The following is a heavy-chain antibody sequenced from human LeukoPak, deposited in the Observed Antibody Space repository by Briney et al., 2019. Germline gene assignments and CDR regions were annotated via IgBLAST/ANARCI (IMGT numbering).Heavy chain of an antibody. D-gene: IGHD6-13*01. CDR2: INPSGGST. J-gene: IGHJ4*02. Sequence: ASVKVSCKASGYTFTSYYMHWVRQAPGQGLEWMGIINPSGGSTSYAQKFQGRVTMTRDMSTSTVYIELSSLRSEDTAVYYCARLSSSSWAIDYWGQGTLVTVSS. CDR3: ARLSSSSWAIDY. V-gene: IGHV1-46*01. CDR1: GYTFTSYY.